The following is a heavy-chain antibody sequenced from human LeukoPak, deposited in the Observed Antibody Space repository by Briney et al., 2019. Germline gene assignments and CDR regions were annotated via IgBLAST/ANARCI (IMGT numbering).Heavy chain of an antibody. CDR3: ARVAERTWLPYDAAFDI. D-gene: IGHD3-9*01. J-gene: IGHJ3*02. Sequence: SETLSLTCTVSGGSISSYYWSWIRQPPGKGLEWIGYIYYSGSTYYNPSLKSRVTISVDTSKNQFSLKLSSVTAADTAVYYCARVAERTWLPYDAAFDIWGRGTMVTVSS. V-gene: IGHV4-59*12. CDR1: GGSISSYY. CDR2: IYYSGST.